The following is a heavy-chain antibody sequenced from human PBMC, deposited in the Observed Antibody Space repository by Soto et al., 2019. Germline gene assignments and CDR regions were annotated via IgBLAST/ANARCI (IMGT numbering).Heavy chain of an antibody. CDR2: VSPPFRTS. Sequence: QVQLVQSGAEVKKPGSSVKVSCKTSGVSFNNNGIGWVRQAPGHGLEWMGGVSPPFRTSNYARKFQGRISITADATTGTVNMELSSLASEDTAPYYCARVLYYGSGSYSPSGMDVWGQWTTVTVSS. V-gene: IGHV1-69*01. CDR3: ARVLYYGSGSYSPSGMDV. J-gene: IGHJ6*02. D-gene: IGHD3-10*01. CDR1: GVSFNNNG.